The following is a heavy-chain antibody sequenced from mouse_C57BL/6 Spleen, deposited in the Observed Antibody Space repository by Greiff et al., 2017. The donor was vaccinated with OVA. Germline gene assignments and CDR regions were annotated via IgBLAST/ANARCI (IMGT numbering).Heavy chain of an antibody. V-gene: IGHV1-52*01. D-gene: IGHD1-3*01. J-gene: IGHJ2*01. Sequence: QVQLQQSGAELVRPGSSVKLSCKASGYTFTSYWMHWVKQRPIQGLEWIGNIDPSDSETHYNQKFKDKATLTVDKSSSTAYMQLSSLTSEDSAVYYCARRGSGHFDYWGQGTTLTVSS. CDR2: IDPSDSET. CDR1: GYTFTSYW. CDR3: ARRGSGHFDY.